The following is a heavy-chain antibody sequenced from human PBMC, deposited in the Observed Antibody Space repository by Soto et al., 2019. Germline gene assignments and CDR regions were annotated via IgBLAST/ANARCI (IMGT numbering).Heavy chain of an antibody. CDR1: GFTFSSYS. V-gene: IGHV3-21*01. D-gene: IGHD2-15*01. CDR3: ARDSALYCSGGSCSDY. CDR2: ISSSSSYI. Sequence: ESGGGLVKPGGSLRLSCAASGFTFSSYSMNWVRQAPGKGLEWVSSISSSSSYIYYADSVKGRFTISRDNAKNSLYLQMNSLRAEDTAVYYCARDSALYCSGGSCSDYWGQGTLVTVSS. J-gene: IGHJ4*02.